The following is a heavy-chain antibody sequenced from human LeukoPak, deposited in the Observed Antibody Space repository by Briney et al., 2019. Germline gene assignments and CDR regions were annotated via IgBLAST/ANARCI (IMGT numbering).Heavy chain of an antibody. D-gene: IGHD5-12*01. Sequence: KPVGSLRDSPAPPVYTLTVYNTSWIRQAPGKGLEWVSYINSSSSYTNYADSVKGRFTISRDNAKNSLYLQMNSLRAEDTGVYYCAKSPANSAYGHLAWWGQGSLVTVSS. CDR1: VYTLTVYN. V-gene: IGHV3-11*03. CDR2: INSSSSYT. CDR3: AKSPANSAYGHLAW. J-gene: IGHJ4*02.